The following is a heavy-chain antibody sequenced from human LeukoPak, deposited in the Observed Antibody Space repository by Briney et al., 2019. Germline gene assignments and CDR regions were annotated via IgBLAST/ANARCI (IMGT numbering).Heavy chain of an antibody. CDR2: IIPIFGTA. J-gene: IGHJ4*02. CDR3: AGGSSSPFDY. V-gene: IGHV1-69*05. Sequence: GASVKVSCKASGGTFSSYAISWVRQAPGQELEWMGGIIPIFGTANYAQKFQGRVTITTDESTSTAYMELSSLRSEDTAVYYCAGGSSSPFDYWGQGTLVTVSS. CDR1: GGTFSSYA. D-gene: IGHD6-6*01.